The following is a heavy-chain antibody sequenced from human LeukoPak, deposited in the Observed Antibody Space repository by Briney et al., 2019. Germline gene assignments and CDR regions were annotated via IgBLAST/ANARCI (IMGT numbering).Heavy chain of an antibody. Sequence: SETLSLTCTVSGFSISSGYYWGWIRQPPGKGLEWIGSIHHSGTTYYNPSLKSRVTISVDTSKNQFSLKLSSVTAADTAVYYCARVGVTNYYYYMDVWGKGTTVTVSS. CDR2: IHHSGTT. CDR1: GFSISSGYY. CDR3: ARVGVTNYYYYMDV. J-gene: IGHJ6*03. V-gene: IGHV4-38-2*02. D-gene: IGHD3-3*01.